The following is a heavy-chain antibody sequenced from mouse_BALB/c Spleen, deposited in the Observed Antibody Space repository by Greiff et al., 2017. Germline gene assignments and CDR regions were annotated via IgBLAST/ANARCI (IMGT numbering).Heavy chain of an antibody. Sequence: EVKLVESGGGLVQPGGSLKLSCAASGFTFSSYTMSWVRQTPEKRLEWVAYISNGGGSTYYPDTVKGRFTISRDNAKNTLYLQMSSLKSEDTAMYYCARPITTATLYAMDYWGQGTSVTVSS. V-gene: IGHV5-12-2*01. CDR1: GFTFSSYT. CDR3: ARPITTATLYAMDY. J-gene: IGHJ4*01. CDR2: ISNGGGST. D-gene: IGHD1-2*01.